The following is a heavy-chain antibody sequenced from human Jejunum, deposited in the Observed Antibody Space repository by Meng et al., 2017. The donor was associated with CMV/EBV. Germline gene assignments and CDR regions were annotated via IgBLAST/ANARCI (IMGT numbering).Heavy chain of an antibody. D-gene: IGHD7-27*01. J-gene: IGHJ4*02. Sequence: QVPLLQSGAEVKEPGASVKISCKTSGYTFTDHNIGWVRQAPGQGIEWVGWISLGNGQTVYGHKLQGRVTVTTDTSTSTAYMELRSLRSDDTAMYYCARDVWGFDYWGQGTLVTVSS. CDR1: GYTFTDHN. V-gene: IGHV1-18*04. CDR3: ARDVWGFDY. CDR2: ISLGNGQT.